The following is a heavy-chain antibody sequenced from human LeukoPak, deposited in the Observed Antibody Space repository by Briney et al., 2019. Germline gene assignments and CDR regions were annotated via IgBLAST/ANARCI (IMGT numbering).Heavy chain of an antibody. CDR1: GFTVSSNY. D-gene: IGHD3-10*01. CDR3: ARSRGTFFPHDY. V-gene: IGHV3-66*01. CDR2: IYSGGGT. J-gene: IGHJ4*02. Sequence: GGSLRLSCAVSGFTVSSNYMSWVCQAPGKGLEWVSVIYSGGGTYYADSVKGRFTISRDNSKNTVYLQMNSLRVEDTAVYYWARSRGTFFPHDYWGQGTLVTVTS.